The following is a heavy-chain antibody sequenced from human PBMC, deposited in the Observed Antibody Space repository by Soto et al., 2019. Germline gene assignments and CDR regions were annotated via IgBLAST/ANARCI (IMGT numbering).Heavy chain of an antibody. CDR3: AKDMAPSYYYDSSGYSTFFDY. V-gene: IGHV3-23*01. CDR2: ISGSGGST. J-gene: IGHJ4*02. CDR1: GFTFSSYA. Sequence: GGSLRLSCAASGFTFSSYAMSWVRQAPGKGLEWVSAISGSGGSTYYADSVKGRFTISRDNSKNTLYLQMNSLRAEDTAVYYCAKDMAPSYYYDSSGYSTFFDYWGQGTLVTVSS. D-gene: IGHD3-22*01.